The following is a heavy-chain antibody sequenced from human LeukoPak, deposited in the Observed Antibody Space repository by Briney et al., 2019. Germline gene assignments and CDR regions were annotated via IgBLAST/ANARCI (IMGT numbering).Heavy chain of an antibody. CDR2: ITSDGTST. CDR1: GVTFSRYW. CDR3: ARDYGGYQDY. V-gene: IGHV3-74*01. D-gene: IGHD5-12*01. J-gene: IGHJ4*02. Sequence: GGSLRLSCVASGVTFSRYWMHWVRQAPGEGLVWVSRITSDGTSTSYADSVKGRFTISRDDAKNTLYLQMNSLRAEDTAVYYCARDYGGYQDYWGQGTLVTVSS.